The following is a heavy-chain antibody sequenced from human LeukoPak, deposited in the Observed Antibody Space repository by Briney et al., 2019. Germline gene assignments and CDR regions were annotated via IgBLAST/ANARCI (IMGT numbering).Heavy chain of an antibody. CDR2: IWYDGSNK. V-gene: IGHV3-33*01. Sequence: GGSLRLSCAASGFTFSSYGMHWVRQAPGKGLEWVAVIWYDGSNKYYADSVKGRFTISRDNSKNTLYLQMNSLRAEDTAVYYCARARVTMVRGVITRGWFDPWGQGTLVTVSS. CDR3: ARARVTMVRGVITRGWFDP. J-gene: IGHJ5*02. D-gene: IGHD3-10*01. CDR1: GFTFSSYG.